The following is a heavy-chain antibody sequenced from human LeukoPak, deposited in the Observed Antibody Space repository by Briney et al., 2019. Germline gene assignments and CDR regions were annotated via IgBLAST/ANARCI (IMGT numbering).Heavy chain of an antibody. CDR3: ARSVYYDSSGHYYRYFDY. J-gene: IGHJ4*02. D-gene: IGHD3-22*01. V-gene: IGHV4-39*01. CDR1: DGSVTNSNYY. Sequence: SETLSLTCTVSDGSVTNSNYYWGWIRQHPGKGLEWIGSIYYIGSTYYNPSLKSRVTISVDTSKNQFSLRLSSVTAADTAVYYCARSVYYDSSGHYYRYFDYWGQGPLVTVSS. CDR2: IYYIGST.